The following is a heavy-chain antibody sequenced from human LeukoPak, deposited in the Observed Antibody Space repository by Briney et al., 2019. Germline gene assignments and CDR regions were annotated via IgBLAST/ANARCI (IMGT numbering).Heavy chain of an antibody. CDR3: AKDEVGGVFFEFFDY. D-gene: IGHD3-16*01. J-gene: IGHJ4*02. CDR2: ISGSGGST. Sequence: GSLRLSCAASGFTFSGYAMSWVRQAPGKGLEWVSAISGSGGSTYYADSVKGRFTISRDNSKNTLYLQMNSLRAEDTAVYYCAKDEVGGVFFEFFDYWGQGPLVTFSS. CDR1: GFTFSGYA. V-gene: IGHV3-23*01.